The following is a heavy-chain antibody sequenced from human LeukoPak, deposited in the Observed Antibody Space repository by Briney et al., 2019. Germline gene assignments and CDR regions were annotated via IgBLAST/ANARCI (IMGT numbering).Heavy chain of an antibody. Sequence: ASVKVSCKASGYTFTGYYMHWVRQAPGQGLEWMGWINPNSGGTNYAQKFQGRVTMTRDTSISAAYLELSGLRSDDTAVYYCAREPPYCSSTSCYQSWGQGTLVTVSS. CDR3: AREPPYCSSTSCYQS. CDR1: GYTFTGYY. CDR2: INPNSGGT. V-gene: IGHV1-2*02. D-gene: IGHD2-2*01. J-gene: IGHJ4*02.